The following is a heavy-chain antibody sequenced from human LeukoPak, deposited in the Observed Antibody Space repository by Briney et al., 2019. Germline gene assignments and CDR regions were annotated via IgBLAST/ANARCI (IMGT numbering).Heavy chain of an antibody. J-gene: IGHJ2*01. V-gene: IGHV3-30*18. D-gene: IGHD4-17*01. CDR1: GFTFSDYS. CDR3: AKDLTVTTIWYFDL. Sequence: GGSLRLSCTASGFTFSDYSMNWVRQAPGKGLEGVALISYDGINTYYVDSVRGRFTISRDNAKNTLYLQMNSLRVEDTAVYYCAKDLTVTTIWYFDLWGRGTLVTVSS. CDR2: ISYDGINT.